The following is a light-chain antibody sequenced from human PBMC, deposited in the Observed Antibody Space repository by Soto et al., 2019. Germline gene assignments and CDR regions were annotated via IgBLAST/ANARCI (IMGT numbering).Light chain of an antibody. J-gene: IGKJ4*01. CDR2: DAS. V-gene: IGKV3-11*01. CDR1: QSVSSY. CDR3: QQRSNWPSLT. Sequence: EIVLTQSPATLSLSPGERATLSCRASQSVSSYLAWYQQKPGQAPRLLIYDASNRATGIPARFSGSGSGTDFPLTISSLEPEDFAVYYCQQRSNWPSLTFGGGNKLEIK.